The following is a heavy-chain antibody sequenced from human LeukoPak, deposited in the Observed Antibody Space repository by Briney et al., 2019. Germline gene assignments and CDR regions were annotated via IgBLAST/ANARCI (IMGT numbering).Heavy chain of an antibody. CDR3: ASSSDTNFDY. Sequence: SQTLSLTCTVSGGSISSGSYYWSWIRQPAGKGLEWIGRIYASGSTNCNPSLKSRVTISVDTSKNQFSLKLSSVTAADTAVYYCASSSDTNFDYWGQGTLVTVSS. CDR2: IYASGST. D-gene: IGHD6-6*01. CDR1: GGSISSGSYY. J-gene: IGHJ4*02. V-gene: IGHV4-61*02.